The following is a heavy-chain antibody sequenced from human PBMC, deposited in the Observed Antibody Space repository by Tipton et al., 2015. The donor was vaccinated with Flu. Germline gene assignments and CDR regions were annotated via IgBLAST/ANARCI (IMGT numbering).Heavy chain of an antibody. CDR2: IYPGDSDT. CDR1: GYSFTSYW. V-gene: IGHV5-51*01. Sequence: VQLVQSGAEVKKPGESLKISCKGSGYSFTSYWIGWVRQMPGKGLEWMGIIYPGDSDTRYSPSFQGQVTVSADKSISTAYLQWSSLKASDTAMYYCARLYDSSGYSTGYYGMDVWGQGTTVTVSS. CDR3: ARLYDSSGYSTGYYGMDV. J-gene: IGHJ6*02. D-gene: IGHD3-22*01.